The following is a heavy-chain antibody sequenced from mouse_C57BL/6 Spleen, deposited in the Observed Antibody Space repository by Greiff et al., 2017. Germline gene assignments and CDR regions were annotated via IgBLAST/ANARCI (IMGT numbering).Heavy chain of an antibody. Sequence: QVQLKQPGAELVMPGASVKLSCKASGYTFTSYWMHWVKQRPGQGLEWIGEIDPSDSYTNYNQKFKGKSTLTVDKSSSTAYMQLSSLTSEDSAVYYCARSGYYGSPYWYFDVWGTGTTVTVSS. V-gene: IGHV1-69*01. CDR3: ARSGYYGSPYWYFDV. CDR1: GYTFTSYW. D-gene: IGHD1-1*01. J-gene: IGHJ1*03. CDR2: IDPSDSYT.